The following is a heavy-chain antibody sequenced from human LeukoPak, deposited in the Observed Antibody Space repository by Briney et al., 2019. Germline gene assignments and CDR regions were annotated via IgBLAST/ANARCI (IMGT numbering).Heavy chain of an antibody. Sequence: GGSLRLSCAASGFTFSSYAMHWIRQAPGKGLGWVAVISYDGSNKYYADSVKGRFTISRDNSKNTLYLQMNSLRAEDTAVYYCARDDPSNPYYYYYGMDVWGQGTTVTVSS. V-gene: IGHV3-30*04. D-gene: IGHD2-2*01. CDR1: GFTFSSYA. CDR3: ARDDPSNPYYYYYGMDV. CDR2: ISYDGSNK. J-gene: IGHJ6*02.